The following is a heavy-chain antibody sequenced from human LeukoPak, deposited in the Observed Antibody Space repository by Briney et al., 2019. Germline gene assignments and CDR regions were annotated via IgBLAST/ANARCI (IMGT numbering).Heavy chain of an antibody. CDR2: NNGDGSTT. D-gene: IGHD2-15*01. CDR3: ARDPRNVGLAL. V-gene: IGHV3-74*01. J-gene: IGHJ5*02. CDR1: GFSLSGYW. Sequence: QPGGSLRLSCVASGFSLSGYWMYWVRQAPGKGLMYISRNNGDGSTTNYADVVKGRFTMSRDNVKNTLYLQMNSLRVEDTAVYYCARDPRNVGLALWGQGTLVTVSS.